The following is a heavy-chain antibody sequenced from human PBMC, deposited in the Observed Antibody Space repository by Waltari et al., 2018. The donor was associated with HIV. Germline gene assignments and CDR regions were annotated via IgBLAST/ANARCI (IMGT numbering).Heavy chain of an antibody. D-gene: IGHD2-15*01. CDR1: GASIDSGGYS. V-gene: IGHV4-30-2*01. CDR2: IFQSGNT. CDR3: ARGGFSDALDV. J-gene: IGHJ3*01. Sequence: QLQLRESDTGPLKPSQTLSLTCAVFGASIDSGGYSWSWVRQVQRKGLEWIGYIFQSGNTNYNPSLGSRVTMSVNRPKNQFSLVLTSLTAADTAIYFCARGGFSDALDVWGQGTTVIVS.